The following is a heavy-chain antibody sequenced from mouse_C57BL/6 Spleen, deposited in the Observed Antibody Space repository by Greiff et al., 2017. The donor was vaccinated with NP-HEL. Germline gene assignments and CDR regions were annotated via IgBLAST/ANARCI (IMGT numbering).Heavy chain of an antibody. CDR1: GYSITSGYY. D-gene: IGHD1-1*01. CDR3: ARREDYGGAPFAY. V-gene: IGHV3-6*01. J-gene: IGHJ3*01. Sequence: EVQLQESGPGLVKPSQSLSLTCSVTGYSITSGYYWNWIRQFPGNKLEWMGYISYDGSNNYNPSLKNRISITRDTSKNQFFLKLNSVTTEDTATYYCARREDYGGAPFAYWGQGTLVTVSA. CDR2: ISYDGSN.